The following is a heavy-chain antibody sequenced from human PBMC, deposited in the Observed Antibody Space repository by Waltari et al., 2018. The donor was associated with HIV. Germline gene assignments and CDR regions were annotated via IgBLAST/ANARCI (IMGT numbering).Heavy chain of an antibody. CDR2: IGFGGRNK. V-gene: IGHV3-30*02. CDR1: GFVFRTYG. Sequence: QVQLEESGGGVVQPGGSLRLSCYASGFVFRTYGVHWVRQAPGKGLEWVVFIGFGGRNKYDEDAVKGRFTIARDNSKNILYLQINSLRAADTAVYYCAKQCKRPYYGMDVWGQGTTVTVSS. J-gene: IGHJ6*02. D-gene: IGHD2-8*01. CDR3: AKQCKRPYYGMDV.